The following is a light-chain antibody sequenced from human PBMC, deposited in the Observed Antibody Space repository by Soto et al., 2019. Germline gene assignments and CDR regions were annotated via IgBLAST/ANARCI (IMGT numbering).Light chain of an antibody. V-gene: IGKV1-5*01. CDR3: QQSYSTPYT. CDR2: DAS. Sequence: DIQMTQSPSTLSASVGDRVTITCRASQSISTWLAWYQQKPKKVPKLLIYDASSLESGVPSRFSGSGSGTEFTLTISSLQPDDFATYYCQQSYSTPYTFGQGTKLEIK. J-gene: IGKJ2*01. CDR1: QSISTW.